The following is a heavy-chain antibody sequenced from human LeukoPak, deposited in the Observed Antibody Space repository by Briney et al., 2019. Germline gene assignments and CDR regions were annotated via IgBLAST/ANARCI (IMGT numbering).Heavy chain of an antibody. CDR1: GYTFTGYY. D-gene: IGHD6-13*01. Sequence: ASVKVSCKASGYTFTGYYMHWVRQAPGQGLEWMGWINPNSGGTNYAQKFQGRVTMTRDTSISTAYMELSRLRSDDTAVYYCARDGIAAAGSGGDDAFDIWGQGTMVTVSS. J-gene: IGHJ3*02. V-gene: IGHV1-2*02. CDR2: INPNSGGT. CDR3: ARDGIAAAGSGGDDAFDI.